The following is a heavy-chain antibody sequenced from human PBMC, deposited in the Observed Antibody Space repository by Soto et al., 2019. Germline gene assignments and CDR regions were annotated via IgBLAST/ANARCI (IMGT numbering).Heavy chain of an antibody. D-gene: IGHD6-19*01. Sequence: EVQLLESGGGLVQPGGSLRLSCAVSGFTFSSHAMSWVRQAPGKGLECVSSITGSGDSTYYADSVKGRFTISRDKSKSTLYLQMKSLRAEDTAVYYCAKDLQSSGWLSAQTFEYWGQGTQVTVSS. CDR3: AKDLQSSGWLSAQTFEY. V-gene: IGHV3-23*01. J-gene: IGHJ4*02. CDR2: ITGSGDST. CDR1: GFTFSSHA.